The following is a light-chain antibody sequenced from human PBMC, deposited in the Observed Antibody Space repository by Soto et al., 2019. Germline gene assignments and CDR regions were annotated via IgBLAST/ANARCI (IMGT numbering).Light chain of an antibody. CDR2: AAS. V-gene: IGKV1-33*01. CDR1: QDITNY. J-gene: IGKJ3*01. Sequence: DLQMTQSPSSLSASVGDRVTITCQASQDITNYLNWYQHKPGKAPKLLIYAASNLETGVPSRFSGGGYGTDFTFTISSLQPEDIATYYCQQYDNFPFTFGPGTKVDFK. CDR3: QQYDNFPFT.